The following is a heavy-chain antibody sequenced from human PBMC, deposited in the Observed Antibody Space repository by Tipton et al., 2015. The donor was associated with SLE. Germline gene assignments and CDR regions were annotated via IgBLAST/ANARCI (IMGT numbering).Heavy chain of an antibody. CDR3: ARRRGSSWYEDYFDY. CDR2: INYSGST. Sequence: TLSLTCTVSGGSISSGGFYCSWVRQHPGKGLEWIGSINYSGSTYYNPSLESRVTISVDTSKNQFSLKLSSVTAADTAVYYCARRRGSSWYEDYFDYWGQGTLVTVSS. D-gene: IGHD6-13*01. J-gene: IGHJ4*02. V-gene: IGHV4-31*03. CDR1: GGSISSGGFY.